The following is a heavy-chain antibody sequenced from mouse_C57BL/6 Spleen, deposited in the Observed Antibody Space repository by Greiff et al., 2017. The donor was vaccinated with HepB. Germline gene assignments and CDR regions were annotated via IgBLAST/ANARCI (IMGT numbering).Heavy chain of an antibody. CDR2: ISYDGSN. CDR3: AREGYDGYEDY. V-gene: IGHV3-6*01. D-gene: IGHD2-3*01. J-gene: IGHJ2*01. Sequence: EVKLVESGPGLVKPSQSLSLTCSVTGYSITSGYYWNWIRQFPGNKLEWMGYISYDGSNNYNPSLKNRISITRDTSKNQFFLKLNSVTTEDTATYYCAREGYDGYEDYWGQGTTLTVSS. CDR1: GYSITSGYY.